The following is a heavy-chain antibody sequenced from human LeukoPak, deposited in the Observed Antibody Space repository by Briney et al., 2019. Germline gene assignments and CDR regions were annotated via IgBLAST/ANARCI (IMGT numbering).Heavy chain of an antibody. D-gene: IGHD2/OR15-2a*01. V-gene: IGHV4-39*01. CDR3: ARRLSTRSYYLDD. Sequence: PSETLSLTCTVSGGSIRISSDYCGWIRQPPGKGLEWIGDIYYSGTTNYNPSLKSRVTMSVDTSKNQFSLKLNSATTADTAVYYCARRLSTRSYYLDDWGQGTLVTVSS. J-gene: IGHJ4*02. CDR1: GGSIRISSDY. CDR2: IYYSGTT.